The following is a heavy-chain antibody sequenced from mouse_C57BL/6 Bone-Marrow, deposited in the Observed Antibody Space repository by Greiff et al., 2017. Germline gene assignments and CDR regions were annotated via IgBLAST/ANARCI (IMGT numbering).Heavy chain of an antibody. Sequence: EVKLMESGGGLVKPGGSLKLSCAASGFTFSDYGMHWVRQAPEKGLEWVAYISSGSSTIYYADTVKGRFTISRDNAKNTLFLQMTSLRSEDTAMYYCAPDYYGSSSFAYWGQGTLVTVSA. D-gene: IGHD1-1*01. V-gene: IGHV5-17*01. CDR1: GFTFSDYG. CDR3: APDYYGSSSFAY. J-gene: IGHJ3*01. CDR2: ISSGSSTI.